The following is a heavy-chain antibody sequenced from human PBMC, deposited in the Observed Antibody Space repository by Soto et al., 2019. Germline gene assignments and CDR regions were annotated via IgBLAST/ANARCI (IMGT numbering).Heavy chain of an antibody. J-gene: IGHJ5*02. Sequence: SETLSLTCAVSGGSISSGGYSWSWIRQPPGKGLEWIGYIYHSGSTYYNPSLKSRVTISVDRSKNRFSLKLSSVTPADTAVYYCARVPDRWGQGTLVTVSS. D-gene: IGHD2-2*01. V-gene: IGHV4-30-2*01. CDR1: GGSISSGGYS. CDR2: IYHSGST. CDR3: ARVPDR.